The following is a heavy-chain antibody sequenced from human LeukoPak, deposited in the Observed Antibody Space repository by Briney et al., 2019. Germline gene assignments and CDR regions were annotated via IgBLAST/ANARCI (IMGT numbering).Heavy chain of an antibody. CDR1: GFTFSSYW. V-gene: IGHV3-7*01. Sequence: TGGSLRLSCAASGFTFSSYWMNWARQAPGKGLEWVASINHNGNVNYYVDSVKGRFTISRDNAKNSLYLQMNSLRAEDTAVYYCAIIPRAAAGPSARSPFHYWGQGTLVTVSS. D-gene: IGHD6-13*01. J-gene: IGHJ4*02. CDR2: INHNGNVN. CDR3: AIIPRAAAGPSARSPFHY.